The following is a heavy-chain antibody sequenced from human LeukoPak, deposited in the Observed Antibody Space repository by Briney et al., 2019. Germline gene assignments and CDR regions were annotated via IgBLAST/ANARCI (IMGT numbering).Heavy chain of an antibody. CDR3: ARGPQLYRDHHYGMDV. D-gene: IGHD1-1*01. V-gene: IGHV1-2*02. Sequence: VASVKVSCKASGYTFTGYYMHWVRQAPGQGLEWMGWINPNSGGTNYAQKFQGRVTMTRDTSISTAYMELSRLRSDDTAVYYCARGPQLYRDHHYGMDVWGQGTTVTVSS. CDR2: INPNSGGT. CDR1: GYTFTGYY. J-gene: IGHJ6*02.